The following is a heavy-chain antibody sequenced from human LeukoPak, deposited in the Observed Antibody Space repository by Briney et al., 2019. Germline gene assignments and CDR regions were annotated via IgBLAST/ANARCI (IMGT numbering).Heavy chain of an antibody. Sequence: ETLSLTCSVSGYFISSGYYWAWFRQPPGKGLEWVSSIFPSGGEIHYADSVRGRFTISRDNSKSTLSLQMNSLRAEDTAIYYCATYRQVLLPFESWGQGTLVTVSS. CDR1: GYFISSGYY. CDR2: IFPSGGEI. V-gene: IGHV3-53*01. D-gene: IGHD2-8*02. CDR3: ATYRQVLLPFES. J-gene: IGHJ4*02.